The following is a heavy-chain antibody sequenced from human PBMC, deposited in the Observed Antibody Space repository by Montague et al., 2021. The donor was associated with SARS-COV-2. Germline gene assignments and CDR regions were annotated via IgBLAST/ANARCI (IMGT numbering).Heavy chain of an antibody. J-gene: IGHJ4*02. D-gene: IGHD2-15*01. CDR1: GLIVSSNY. Sequence: SLRLSCAASGLIVSSNYMGWVRQAPGKGLEWVSVIYSGGSTYYADSVKGRFTISRDNSKNTLYLQMNTLSAEDTAVYYCARGGSGGSCYSPPCYFDYWGQGTLVTVSS. CDR2: IYSGGST. CDR3: ARGGSGGSCYSPPCYFDY. V-gene: IGHV3-53*01.